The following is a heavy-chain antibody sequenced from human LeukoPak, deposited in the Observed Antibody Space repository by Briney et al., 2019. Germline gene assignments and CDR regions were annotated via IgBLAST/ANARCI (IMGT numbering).Heavy chain of an antibody. V-gene: IGHV3-74*01. CDR1: EFTLSGYW. CDR3: ARASANNYGLFDY. D-gene: IGHD5-18*01. J-gene: IGHJ4*02. Sequence: PGGSLRLSCAASEFTLSGYWMHWVRQAPGKGLVWVSRISPDVSTTNYADSVRGRFTISRDNAKNTLYLQMSSLRADDTAVYYCARASANNYGLFDYWGQGTLVTVSS. CDR2: ISPDVSTT.